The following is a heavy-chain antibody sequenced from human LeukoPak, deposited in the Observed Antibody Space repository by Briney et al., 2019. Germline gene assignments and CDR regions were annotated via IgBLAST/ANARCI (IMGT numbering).Heavy chain of an antibody. CDR1: GFTFDDYP. J-gene: IGHJ4*02. V-gene: IGHV3-11*04. CDR3: ARDGGSSWYFDY. Sequence: PGGSLRLSCTASGFTFDDYPMSWIRQAPGKGLEWVSYISSSGNTTYHADSVKGRFTISRDNAKNSLYLQMSSLRAEDTAVYYCARDGGSSWYFDYWGQGTLVTVSS. D-gene: IGHD6-13*01. CDR2: ISSSGNTT.